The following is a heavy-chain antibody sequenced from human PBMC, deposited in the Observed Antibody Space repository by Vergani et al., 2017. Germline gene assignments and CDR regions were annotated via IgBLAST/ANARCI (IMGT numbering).Heavy chain of an antibody. D-gene: IGHD6-13*01. J-gene: IGHJ6*02. CDR2: ISGDGGST. CDR1: GFTVSSNY. V-gene: IGHV3-43*02. CDR3: AKDLGHGSWYEGDYYYGMDV. Sequence: EVQLVESGGGLVQPGGSLRLSCAASGFTVSSNYMSWVRQAPGKGLEWVSLISGDGGSTYYADSVKGRFTISRDNSKNSLYLQMNSLRTEDTALYYCAKDLGHGSWYEGDYYYGMDVWGQGTTVTVSS.